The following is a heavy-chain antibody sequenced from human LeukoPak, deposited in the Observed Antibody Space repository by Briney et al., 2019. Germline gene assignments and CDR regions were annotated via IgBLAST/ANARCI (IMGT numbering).Heavy chain of an antibody. D-gene: IGHD3-22*01. J-gene: IGHJ5*02. CDR3: ARKDYDSSGLNWFDP. Sequence: ASVKVSCKASGYTFTSYAMNWVRQAPGQGLEWMGWISAYNGNTNYAQKLQGRVTMTTDTSTSTAYMELRSLRSDDTAVYYCARKDYDSSGLNWFDPWGQGTLVTVSS. CDR1: GYTFTSYA. CDR2: ISAYNGNT. V-gene: IGHV1-18*01.